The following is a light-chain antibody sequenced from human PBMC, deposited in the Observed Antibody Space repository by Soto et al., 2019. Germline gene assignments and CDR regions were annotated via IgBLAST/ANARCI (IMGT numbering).Light chain of an antibody. J-gene: IGLJ1*01. Sequence: QSVLTQPASVCGSPGQSITISCTGTISDVCSYNFVSWYQHHPGKAPKLIIYEVSNRPSGVSNRFSGSKSGNTASLTISGLQADEEADYYCSSYAGRSTYLFGSATEVTVL. CDR2: EVS. CDR3: SSYAGRSTYL. V-gene: IGLV2-14*01. CDR1: ISDVCSYNF.